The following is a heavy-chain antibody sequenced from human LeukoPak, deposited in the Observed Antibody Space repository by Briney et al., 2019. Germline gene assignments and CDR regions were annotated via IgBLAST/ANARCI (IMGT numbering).Heavy chain of an antibody. CDR1: GYAFTSYY. V-gene: IGHV1-46*01. CDR2: INPSGGST. D-gene: IGHD5-24*01. Sequence: GASVKVSCKASGYAFTSYYMHWVRQAPGQGLECMGIINPSGGSTSYAQKFQGRVTMTRDTSTSTVYMELSSLRSEDTAVYYCARDRDGYNYVYDYWGQGTLVTVSP. J-gene: IGHJ4*02. CDR3: ARDRDGYNYVYDY.